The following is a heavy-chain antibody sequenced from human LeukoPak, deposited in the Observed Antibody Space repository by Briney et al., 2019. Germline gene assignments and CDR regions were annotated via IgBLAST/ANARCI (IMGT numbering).Heavy chain of an antibody. CDR3: ARAVGARVPFDY. CDR2: INHSGST. CDR1: GGSFSGYY. D-gene: IGHD1-26*01. Sequence: SETLSLTCAAYGGSFSGYYWSWIRQPPGKGLEWIGEINHSGSTNYNPSLKSRVTISVDTSNNQFSLKLSSVTAADTAVYYCARAVGARVPFDYWGQGTLVTVSS. V-gene: IGHV4-34*01. J-gene: IGHJ4*02.